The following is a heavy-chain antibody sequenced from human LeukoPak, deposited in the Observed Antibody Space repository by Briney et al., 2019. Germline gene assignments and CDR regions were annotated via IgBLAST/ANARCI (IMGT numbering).Heavy chain of an antibody. J-gene: IGHJ6*03. CDR3: ARDAGSIFHVLNFYMDV. CDR2: ISSDGGDK. Sequence: AGGSLRLSCAASGFTFSTYVIHWVRQAPGKGLEWVAVISSDGGDKYYADSVAGRFTISRDNSKSTLYLQMNSLRAEDTAVYHCARDAGSIFHVLNFYMDVWGKGTTVTVSS. CDR1: GFTFSTYV. D-gene: IGHD3-3*01. V-gene: IGHV3-30-3*01.